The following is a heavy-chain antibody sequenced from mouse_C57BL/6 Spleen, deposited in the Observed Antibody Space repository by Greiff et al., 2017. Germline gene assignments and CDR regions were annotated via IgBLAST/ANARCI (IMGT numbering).Heavy chain of an antibody. D-gene: IGHD1-1*01. Sequence: VQLQQPGAELVKPGASVKLSCKASGYTFTSYWMHWVKQRPGQGLEWIGMIHPNSGSTNYNEKFKSKATLTVDKSSSTAYMQLSSLTSEDSAVYYCAREGYYGSSYVDYAMDYWGQGTSVTVSS. CDR2: IHPNSGST. CDR1: GYTFTSYW. J-gene: IGHJ4*01. CDR3: AREGYYGSSYVDYAMDY. V-gene: IGHV1-64*01.